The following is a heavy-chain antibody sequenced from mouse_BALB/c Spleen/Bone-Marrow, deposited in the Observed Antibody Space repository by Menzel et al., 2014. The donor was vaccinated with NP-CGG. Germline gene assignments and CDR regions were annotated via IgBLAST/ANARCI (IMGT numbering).Heavy chain of an antibody. CDR2: IYPSDSFP. CDR1: GYTFTNHW. CDR3: TGYGNFFDY. Sequence: VQLQQSGAGLVRPGASVKLSCKASGYTFTNHWINWVKQRPGQGLEWIGNIYPSDSFPRYNQKFKDKATLTVDKSSSTAYMQLSSPTFEDSAVYYCTGYGNFFDYWGQVPLSQSPQ. V-gene: IGHV1-69*02. J-gene: IGHJ2*01. D-gene: IGHD2-1*01.